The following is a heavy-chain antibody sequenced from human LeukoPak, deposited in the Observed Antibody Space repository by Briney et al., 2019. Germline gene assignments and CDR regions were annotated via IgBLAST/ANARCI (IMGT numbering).Heavy chain of an antibody. CDR1: GFTFSSYG. CDR3: AKELRYCSSTSCTYYYYGMDV. Sequence: GGSLRLSCAASGFTFSSYGMHWVRQAPGKGLEWVAVISYDGSNKYYADSVKGRFTISRDNSKNTLYLQMNSLRAEDTAVYYCAKELRYCSSTSCTYYYYGMDVWGQGTTVTVSS. CDR2: ISYDGSNK. D-gene: IGHD2-2*01. V-gene: IGHV3-30*18. J-gene: IGHJ6*02.